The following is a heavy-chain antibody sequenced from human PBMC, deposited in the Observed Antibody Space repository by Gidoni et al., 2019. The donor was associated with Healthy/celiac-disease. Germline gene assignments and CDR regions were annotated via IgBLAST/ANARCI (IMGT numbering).Heavy chain of an antibody. J-gene: IGHJ3*02. V-gene: IGHV1-69*06. Sequence: QVQLVQSGAEVKKTGSSVKVSCKASGGTFSSYAISWVRQAPVQGLEWMGGIIPIFGTANYAQKFQGRVTITADKSTSTAYMELSSLRSEDTAVYYCARRTLKYCSGGSCYSGESAFDIWGQGTMVTVSS. CDR2: IIPIFGTA. CDR1: GGTFSSYA. D-gene: IGHD2-15*01. CDR3: ARRTLKYCSGGSCYSGESAFDI.